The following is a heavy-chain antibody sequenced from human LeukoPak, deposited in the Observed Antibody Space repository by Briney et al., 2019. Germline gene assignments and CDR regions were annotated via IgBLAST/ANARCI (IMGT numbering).Heavy chain of an antibody. Sequence: PSETLSLTCTVSGGSISSYYWSWIRQPPGKGLEWIGYIYYGGSTNYNPSLKSRVTISVDTSKNQFSLKLSSVTAADTAVYYCARGLGMATSDYWGQGTLVTVSS. CDR1: GGSISSYY. V-gene: IGHV4-59*01. D-gene: IGHD5-24*01. CDR2: IYYGGST. J-gene: IGHJ4*02. CDR3: ARGLGMATSDY.